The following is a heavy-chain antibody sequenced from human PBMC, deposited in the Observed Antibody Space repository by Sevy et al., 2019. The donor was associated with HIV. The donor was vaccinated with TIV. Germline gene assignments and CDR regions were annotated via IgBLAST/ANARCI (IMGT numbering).Heavy chain of an antibody. V-gene: IGHV4-59*11. D-gene: IGHD3-22*01. CDR2: MHDSGSS. Sequence: SETLSLTCTVSGGSISGHYWGWIRQSPGKGLEWIAYMHDSGSSNYNTSLRSRVTISVDTSKSQISLRLSSVTAADTAVYYCARGGALTYYDTSGFQNYFDSWGPGNLVTVSS. CDR3: ARGGALTYYDTSGFQNYFDS. CDR1: GGSISGHY. J-gene: IGHJ4*02.